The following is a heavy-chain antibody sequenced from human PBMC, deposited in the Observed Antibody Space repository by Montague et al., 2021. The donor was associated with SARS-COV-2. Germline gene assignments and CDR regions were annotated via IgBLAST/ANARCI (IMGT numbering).Heavy chain of an antibody. CDR2: IRQGGRT. J-gene: IGHJ4*02. CDR1: GGSFVHEH. CDR3: ARGHLSVSMSVVVFASAFYYFDY. V-gene: IGHV4-34*01. Sequence: SETLSLTCAVYGGSFVHEHWSWIRQPPGKGLAWIGNIRQGGRTNYNPSXXSGVTLSVDTPKNQYSLKLTSVTVADTGLYFCARGHLSVSMSVVVFASAFYYFDYWGQGAQVTVSS. D-gene: IGHD2-2*01.